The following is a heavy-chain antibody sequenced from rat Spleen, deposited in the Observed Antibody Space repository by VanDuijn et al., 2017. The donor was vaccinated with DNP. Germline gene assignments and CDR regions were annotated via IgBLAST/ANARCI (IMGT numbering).Heavy chain of an antibody. CDR1: EFSLTSYN. CDR2: IWNTGDT. CDR3: AREPPGAGGWFAY. V-gene: IGHV2-41*01. Sequence: QVQLKESGPGLAQPSQTLSLTCTVAEFSLTSYNIHWVRQPPGKSLEWMGVIWNTGDTRYNSALKSRLTISKDTSKSQVFLKMNSLQTEDTATYYCAREPPGAGGWFAYWGRGTLVTVSS. J-gene: IGHJ3*01. D-gene: IGHD1-4*01.